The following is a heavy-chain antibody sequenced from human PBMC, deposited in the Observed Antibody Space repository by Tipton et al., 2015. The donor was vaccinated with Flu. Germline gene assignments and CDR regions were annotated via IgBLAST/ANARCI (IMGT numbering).Heavy chain of an antibody. J-gene: IGHJ4*02. Sequence: LSCTVSGGSISSSSYYWGWIRQPPGKGLEWTGSIYYSGSTYYNPSLKSRVTISVDTSKNQFSLKLSSVTAADTAVYYCATKEVSYCSGGSCYSYYFDYWGQGTLVTVSS. D-gene: IGHD2-15*01. CDR1: GGSISSSSYY. CDR2: IYYSGST. CDR3: ATKEVSYCSGGSCYSYYFDY. V-gene: IGHV4-39*01.